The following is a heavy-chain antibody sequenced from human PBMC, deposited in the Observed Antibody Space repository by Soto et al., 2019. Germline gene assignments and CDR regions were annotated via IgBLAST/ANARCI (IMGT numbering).Heavy chain of an antibody. V-gene: IGHV4-34*01. CDR1: GGSFSGYY. Sequence: QVQLQQWGAGLLKPSETLSLTCAVYGGSFSGYYWSWIRQPPGKGLEWIGEINHSGSTNYNPSLKSRVTISEDPSKNQFSLKLSSVTAADTAVYYCARARISGITMVRGVPLGGMDVWGQGTTVTVSS. CDR3: ARARISGITMVRGVPLGGMDV. CDR2: INHSGST. D-gene: IGHD3-10*01. J-gene: IGHJ6*02.